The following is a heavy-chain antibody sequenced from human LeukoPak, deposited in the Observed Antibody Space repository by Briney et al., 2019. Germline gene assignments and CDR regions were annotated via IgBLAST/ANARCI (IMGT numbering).Heavy chain of an antibody. Sequence: SQTLSLTCAISGDSVSSNSAAWNWIRQSPSRGLEWLGRTYYRSKWYNDYAVSVKSRITINPDTSKNQFSLQLNSVTPEDTAVYYCARDWGRGYSGYEPDNYFDYWGQGTLVTVSS. D-gene: IGHD5-12*01. V-gene: IGHV6-1*01. CDR3: ARDWGRGYSGYEPDNYFDY. J-gene: IGHJ4*02. CDR1: GDSVSSNSAA. CDR2: TYYRSKWYN.